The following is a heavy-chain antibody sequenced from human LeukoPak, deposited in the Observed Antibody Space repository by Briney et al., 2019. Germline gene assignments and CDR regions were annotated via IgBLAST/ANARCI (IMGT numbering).Heavy chain of an antibody. D-gene: IGHD6-19*01. CDR3: ASIPAVAGKGESNY. CDR1: GGTFSSYA. CDR2: IIPIFGTA. Sequence: SVKVSCKASGGTFSSYAISWVRQAPGQGLEWMGGIIPIFGTANYAQKFQGRVTITTDESTSTAYMEPSSLRSEDTAVYYCASIPAVAGKGESNYWGQGTLVTVSS. J-gene: IGHJ4*02. V-gene: IGHV1-69*05.